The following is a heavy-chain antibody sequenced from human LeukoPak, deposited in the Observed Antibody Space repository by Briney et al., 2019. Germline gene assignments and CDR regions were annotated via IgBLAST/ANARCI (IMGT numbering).Heavy chain of an antibody. CDR1: GFTFSSYA. CDR3: ARDQYSSGWYSLDYYYYYGMDV. CDR2: ISYDGSNK. V-gene: IGHV3-30-3*01. D-gene: IGHD6-19*01. Sequence: PGRSLRLSCAAYGFTFSSYAMHWVRQAPGKGLERVAVISYDGSNKYYADSVKGRFTISRDNSKNTLYLQMNSLRAEDTAVYYCARDQYSSGWYSLDYYYYYGMDVWGQGTTVTVSS. J-gene: IGHJ6*02.